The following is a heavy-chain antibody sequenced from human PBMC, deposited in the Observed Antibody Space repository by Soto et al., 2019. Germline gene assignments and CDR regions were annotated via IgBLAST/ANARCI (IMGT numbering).Heavy chain of an antibody. Sequence: XVSLTLSCAASGFTLRRYWMHWVRQAPGKGLVWVSRINSDGRSTNYADSVKGRFTISRDNAKNTLYLQMNSLRAEETAVYYCARAVTVSNWFDPWGQGTLVT. CDR1: GFTLRRYW. J-gene: IGHJ5*02. D-gene: IGHD4-17*01. CDR3: ARAVTVSNWFDP. V-gene: IGHV3-74*01. CDR2: INSDGRST.